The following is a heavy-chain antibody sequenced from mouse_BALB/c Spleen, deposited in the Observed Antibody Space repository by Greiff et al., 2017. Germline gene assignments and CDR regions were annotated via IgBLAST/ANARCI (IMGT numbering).Heavy chain of an antibody. D-gene: IGHD4-1*01. CDR2: ISYSGST. CDR3: ARWDVGYFDY. Sequence: VQLKESGPGLVKPSQSLSLTCTATGYSITSDYAWNWIRQFPGNKLEWMGYISYSGSTSYNPSLKSRIPITRDTSKNQFFLQLNSVTTEDTATYYCARWDVGYFDYWGQGTTLTVSS. J-gene: IGHJ2*01. CDR1: GYSITSDYA. V-gene: IGHV3-2*02.